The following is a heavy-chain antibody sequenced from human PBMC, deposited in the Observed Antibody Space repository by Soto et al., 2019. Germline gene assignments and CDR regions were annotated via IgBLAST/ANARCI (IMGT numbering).Heavy chain of an antibody. CDR2: SRDKGNSYST. J-gene: IGHJ4*01. CDR3: ARSITGTSSFDY. CDR1: GFTFSDHY. V-gene: IGHV3-72*01. Sequence: PGGSLRLSCAASGFTFSDHYIAWVRQAPGKGLEWVGRSRDKGNSYSTDYAASVKGRFTISRDASKNSLYLQMNSLKTEDTALYYWARSITGTSSFDYWGHGTLVTVSS. D-gene: IGHD1-7*01.